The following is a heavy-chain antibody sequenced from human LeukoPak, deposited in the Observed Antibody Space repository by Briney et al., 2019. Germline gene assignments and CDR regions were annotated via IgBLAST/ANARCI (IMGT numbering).Heavy chain of an antibody. CDR2: ISYDGSNK. Sequence: GGSLRLSCAASGFTFSSYAMHWVRQAPGKGLEWVAVISYDGSNKYYADSVKGRFTISRDNSKNTLYLQMNSLRAEDTAVYYCARAPYDLWSGYLDYWGQGTLVTVSS. V-gene: IGHV3-30-3*01. CDR3: ARAPYDLWSGYLDY. D-gene: IGHD3-3*01. J-gene: IGHJ4*02. CDR1: GFTFSSYA.